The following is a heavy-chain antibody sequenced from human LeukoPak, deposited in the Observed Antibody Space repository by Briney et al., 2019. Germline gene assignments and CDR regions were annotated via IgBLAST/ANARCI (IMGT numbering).Heavy chain of an antibody. CDR1: GGSISSNY. CDR3: AREDGSSWRYYYYYMDV. V-gene: IGHV4-59*12. J-gene: IGHJ6*03. D-gene: IGHD6-13*01. CDR2: IYYSGST. Sequence: SETLSLTCTVSGGSISSNYWSWIRQPPGKGLEWIGYIYYSGSTNYIPSLKSRVTMSLDTSKNQFSLRLSSVTAADTAVYYCAREDGSSWRYYYYYMDVWGKGTTVTVSS.